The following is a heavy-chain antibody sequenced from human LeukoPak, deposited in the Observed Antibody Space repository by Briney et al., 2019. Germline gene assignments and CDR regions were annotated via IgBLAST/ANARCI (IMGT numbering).Heavy chain of an antibody. J-gene: IGHJ4*02. Sequence: ASVKVSCKASGYIFNTYGISWVRQAPGQGLEWMGWISAYNGNTNYAQKLQGRVTMTTDTPTSTAYMELRSLSSDDTAVYYCARDIWNDAGHYFDYWGQGTLVTVSS. CDR2: ISAYNGNT. D-gene: IGHD1-1*01. CDR1: GYIFNTYG. CDR3: ARDIWNDAGHYFDY. V-gene: IGHV1-18*01.